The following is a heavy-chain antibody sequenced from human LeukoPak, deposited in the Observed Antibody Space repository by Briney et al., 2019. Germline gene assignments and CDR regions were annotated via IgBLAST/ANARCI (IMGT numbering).Heavy chain of an antibody. CDR1: GYTFTSYG. V-gene: IGHV1-18*01. D-gene: IGHD3-22*01. CDR2: ISAYNGNT. CDR3: ATHDSSGYYFQH. Sequence: GASVKVSCKASGYTFTSYGISWVRQAPGQGLEWMGWISAYNGNTNYAQKLQGRVTTTTDTSTSTAYMELRSLRSDDTAVYYCATHDSSGYYFQHWGQGTLVTVSS. J-gene: IGHJ1*01.